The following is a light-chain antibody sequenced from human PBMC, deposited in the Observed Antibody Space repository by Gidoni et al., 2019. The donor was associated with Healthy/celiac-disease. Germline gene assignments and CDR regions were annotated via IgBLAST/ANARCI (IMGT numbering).Light chain of an antibody. V-gene: IGKV3-11*01. CDR3: QQRSNWPRT. CDR2: DAS. CDR1: QSVSSY. Sequence: EIVLTQSPSTLSLSPGERATLSCRASQSVSSYLAGYQQNPGQAHRLLIYDASNRATGIPDRFSGSGSGTDFTLTISSLGPEDFAVYYCQQRSNWPRTFGQGTKVEIK. J-gene: IGKJ1*01.